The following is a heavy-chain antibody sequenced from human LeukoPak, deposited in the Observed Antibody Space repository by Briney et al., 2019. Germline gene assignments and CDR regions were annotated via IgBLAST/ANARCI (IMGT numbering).Heavy chain of an antibody. CDR3: AREVITMVRGVRLYYYYYMDV. V-gene: IGHV4-4*07. CDR2: IYTSGST. Sequence: SETLSLTCTVSGGSISTYYWSWIRQPPGKGLEWIGRIYTSGSTNYNPSLKSRVTISVDTSKNQFSLKLSSVTAADTAVYYCAREVITMVRGVRLYYYYYMDVWGKGTTVTVSS. CDR1: GGSISTYY. D-gene: IGHD3-10*01. J-gene: IGHJ6*03.